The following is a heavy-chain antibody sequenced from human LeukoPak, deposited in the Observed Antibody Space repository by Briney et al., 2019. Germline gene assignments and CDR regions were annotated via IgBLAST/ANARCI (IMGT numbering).Heavy chain of an antibody. D-gene: IGHD5-12*01. CDR3: ARGYSGYGISDY. Sequence: ASVKVSCKASGGTFSSYAISWVRQAPGQGLEWMGGIIPIFGTANYAQKFQGRVTITADESTSTAYMELSSLRSEDTAVYYCARGYSGYGISDYWGQGTLVTVSS. V-gene: IGHV1-69*13. CDR2: IIPIFGTA. J-gene: IGHJ4*02. CDR1: GGTFSSYA.